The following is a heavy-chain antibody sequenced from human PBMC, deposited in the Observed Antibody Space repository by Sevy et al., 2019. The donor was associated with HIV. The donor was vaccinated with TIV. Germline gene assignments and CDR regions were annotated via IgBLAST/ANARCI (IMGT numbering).Heavy chain of an antibody. CDR1: GFTFSSYT. V-gene: IGHV3-48*02. CDR2: ISSSSSTI. J-gene: IGHJ4*02. CDR3: ARRFNIVVTTHFDY. Sequence: GGSLRLSCAASGFTFSSYTMNWVRQAPGKGLEWVSYISSSSSTIYYADSVKGRFTISRDNAKNSLYLQMNSLRDEDTAVYFCARRFNIVVTTHFDYWGQGTLVTVS. D-gene: IGHD1-26*01.